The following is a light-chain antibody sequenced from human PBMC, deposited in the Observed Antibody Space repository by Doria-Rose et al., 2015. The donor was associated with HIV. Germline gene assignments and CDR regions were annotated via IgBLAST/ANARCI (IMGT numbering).Light chain of an antibody. CDR3: HRYGTSWT. CDR2: DGS. V-gene: IGKV3-20*01. CDR1: QSFSSTY. Sequence: EIVLTQSPGTLSLSPGERATLSCRASQSFSSTYLAWYHQKPGQAPSLLIYDGSTRATGIPDRFSASGSGTDFTLTINRLEPEDFALYYCHRYGTSWTFGQGTKVEI. J-gene: IGKJ1*01.